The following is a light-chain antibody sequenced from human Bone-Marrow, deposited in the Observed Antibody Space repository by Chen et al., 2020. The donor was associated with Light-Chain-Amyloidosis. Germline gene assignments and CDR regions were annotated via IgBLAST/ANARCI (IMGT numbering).Light chain of an antibody. CDR3: HQYYTYPWT. V-gene: IGKV1-5*01. CDR1: QSIRSW. J-gene: IGKJ1*01. CDR2: ATS. Sequence: DIQLTQSPSTLSASIGDRVTLTCRARQSIRSWLAWYQQKPGKAPRLLIYATSTLHSGVPSRFSGSGSGTDFTRTITDLQPDDFTTYYCHQYYTYPWTFGQGTKVYLK.